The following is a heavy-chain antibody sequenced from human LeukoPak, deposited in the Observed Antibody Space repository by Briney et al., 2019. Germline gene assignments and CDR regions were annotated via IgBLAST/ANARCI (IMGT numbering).Heavy chain of an antibody. CDR1: GGSISSGGYS. D-gene: IGHD3-10*01. CDR2: IYHSGST. Sequence: SETLSLTCAVSGGSISSGGYSWSWIRQPPGKGLEWIGYIYHSGSTYYNPSLKSRVTISVDRSKNQFSLKLSSVTAADTAVYYCARGASITMVRGVIIDNWFDPWGQGTLVTVSS. V-gene: IGHV4-30-2*01. CDR3: ARGASITMVRGVIIDNWFDP. J-gene: IGHJ5*02.